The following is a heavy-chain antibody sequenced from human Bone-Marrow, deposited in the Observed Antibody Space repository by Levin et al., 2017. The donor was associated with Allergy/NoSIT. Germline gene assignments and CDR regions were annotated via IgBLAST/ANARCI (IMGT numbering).Heavy chain of an antibody. D-gene: IGHD2-15*01. J-gene: IGHJ2*01. CDR3: ARGSQDLSYFDV. V-gene: IGHV1-69*13. CDR2: IIPMFLTP. CDR1: EGTFNSDA. Sequence: SVKVSCQASEGTFNSDAFSWVRQAPGQGLEWMGAIIPMFLTPNYAQKFQGRVTISADESTRTAYMEVSSLKSEDTAVYYCARGSQDLSYFDVWGRGTLVTVSS.